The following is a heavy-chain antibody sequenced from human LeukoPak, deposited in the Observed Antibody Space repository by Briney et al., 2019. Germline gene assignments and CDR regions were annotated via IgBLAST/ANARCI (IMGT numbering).Heavy chain of an antibody. CDR2: IKQDGSEK. CDR3: AREPVVVTASGISDY. D-gene: IGHD2-21*02. Sequence: PGGSLRLSCAASGFTFSTYWMSWVRQAPGKGLEWVANIKQDGSEKYYVDSVKGRFTISRDNAKNSLYLQMNSLRAEDTAVYYCAREPVVVTASGISDYWGQGTLVTVSS. J-gene: IGHJ4*02. CDR1: GFTFSTYW. V-gene: IGHV3-7*03.